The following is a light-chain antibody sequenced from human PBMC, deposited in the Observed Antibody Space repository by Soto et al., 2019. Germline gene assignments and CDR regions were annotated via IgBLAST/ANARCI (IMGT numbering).Light chain of an antibody. CDR3: ISYAGSYPYV. CDR1: SSHIGSYNY. J-gene: IGLJ1*01. Sequence: QSALPQPASVSGSPGQSITISCTGTSSHIGSYNYSAWYQQFPGKTPKLIIYEVRNRPSGVSFRFSGSKSGNTASPTISGLQAEEEADYDCISYAGSYPYVFGAGTKVTVL. V-gene: IGLV2-14*01. CDR2: EVR.